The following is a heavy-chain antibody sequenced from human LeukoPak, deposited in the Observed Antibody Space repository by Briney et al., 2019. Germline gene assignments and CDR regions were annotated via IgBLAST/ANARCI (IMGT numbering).Heavy chain of an antibody. D-gene: IGHD3-9*01. V-gene: IGHV4-34*01. Sequence: PSETLSLTCAVYGGSFSGYYWSRIRQPPGKGLEWIGEINHGGSTNYNPSLKSRLTISVDTSKSQFSLKLSSVTAADTAVYYCAREGVYYDISAAYYRPYYFDFWGQGTLVTVYS. CDR3: AREGVYYDISAAYYRPYYFDF. J-gene: IGHJ4*02. CDR1: GGSFSGYY. CDR2: INHGGST.